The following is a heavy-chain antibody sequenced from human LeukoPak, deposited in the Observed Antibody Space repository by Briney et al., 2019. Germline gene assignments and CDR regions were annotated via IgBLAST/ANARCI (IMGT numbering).Heavy chain of an antibody. V-gene: IGHV3-30-3*01. CDR2: ISYDGSNK. CDR3: ARDKDQKAFDI. J-gene: IGHJ3*02. CDR1: GFTFSSYA. Sequence: GGSLRLSCAASGFTFSSYAMHWVRQAPGKGLEWVAVISYDGSNKYYADSVKGRFTISRDNSKNTLYLQMNSLRAEDTAVYYCARDKDQKAFDIWGQGTMVTVSS.